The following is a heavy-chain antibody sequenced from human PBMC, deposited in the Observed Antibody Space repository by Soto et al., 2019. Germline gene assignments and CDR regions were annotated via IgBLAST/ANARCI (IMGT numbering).Heavy chain of an antibody. J-gene: IGHJ6*02. D-gene: IGHD3-10*01. Sequence: PSETLSLTCAVSGCSITIRSYYCTWIRQHPGKGLEWIGYIYYSGTTYYNPSLRSRIAISLDTSQNHFSLKLSSVTAADTAMYFCARDSGLDRPGYYYGMDVWGQGTTVS. CDR1: GCSITIRSYY. CDR3: ARDSGLDRPGYYYGMDV. V-gene: IGHV4-31*11. CDR2: IYYSGTT.